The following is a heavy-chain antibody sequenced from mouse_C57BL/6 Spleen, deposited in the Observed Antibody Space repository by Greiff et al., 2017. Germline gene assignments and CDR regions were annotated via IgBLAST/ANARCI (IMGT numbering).Heavy chain of an antibody. CDR2: IDPETGGT. CDR3: TSTTPVV. CDR1: GYTFTDYE. V-gene: IGHV1-15*01. Sequence: QVHVKQSGAELVRPGASVTLSCKASGYTFTDYEMHWVKQTPVHGLEWIGAIDPETGGTAYNQKFKGKAILTADKSSSTAYMELRSLTSEDSAVYYCTSTTPVVWGTGTTVTVSS. D-gene: IGHD1-1*01. J-gene: IGHJ1*03.